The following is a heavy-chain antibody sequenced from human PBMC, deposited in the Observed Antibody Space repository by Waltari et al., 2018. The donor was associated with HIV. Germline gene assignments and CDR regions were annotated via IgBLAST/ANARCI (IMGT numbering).Heavy chain of an antibody. CDR1: GFALSSYA. Sequence: EVQLLESGGGLVQPGGSLRLSCAASGFALSSYAMSWVRQVPGKGMEWASVIMVTGDTAYYADAVEGRFTISRDSSKNTLYRQMNNLRAEATAVYYCAKDRATTVTRGYFDYWGQGTLVTVSS. CDR3: AKDRATTVTRGYFDY. D-gene: IGHD4-17*01. V-gene: IGHV3-23*01. CDR2: IMVTGDTA. J-gene: IGHJ4*02.